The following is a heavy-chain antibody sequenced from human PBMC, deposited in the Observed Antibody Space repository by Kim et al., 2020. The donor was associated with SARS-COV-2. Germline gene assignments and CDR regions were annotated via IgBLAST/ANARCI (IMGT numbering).Heavy chain of an antibody. D-gene: IGHD1-26*01. V-gene: IGHV1-46*01. J-gene: IGHJ4*02. Sequence: TYAQKFQGRVTMTRDTSTSTFYMDLSSLRSEDTAVYYCALFATSGAAVSADWGQGTLVTVSS. CDR3: ALFATSGAAVSAD.